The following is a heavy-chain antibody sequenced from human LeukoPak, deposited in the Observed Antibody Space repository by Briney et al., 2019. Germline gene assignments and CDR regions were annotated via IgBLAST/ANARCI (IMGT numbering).Heavy chain of an antibody. CDR3: AKDRLGGSGGYYFDY. CDR1: GFTFSSYG. CDR2: IRYDGSNK. J-gene: IGHJ4*02. D-gene: IGHD3-10*01. Sequence: GGSLRLSCAASGFTFSSYGMHWVRQAPGKGLEWVAFIRYDGSNKYYADSVKGRFTISRDNSKNTLYLQMNSLRAEDTAVYYCAKDRLGGSGGYYFDYWGQGTLVTVSS. V-gene: IGHV3-30*02.